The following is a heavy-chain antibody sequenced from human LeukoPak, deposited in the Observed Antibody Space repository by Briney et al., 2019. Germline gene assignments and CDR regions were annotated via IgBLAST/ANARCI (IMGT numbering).Heavy chain of an antibody. D-gene: IGHD2-15*01. CDR2: VSSDGGTK. CDR3: ARGGAVVVVAATGDFDY. V-gene: IGHV3-30*03. Sequence: GGSLRLSCTASKFTFSNYGMQWVRQVPGKWLEWVAVVSSDGGTKYYADSVKGRFTISRDNSKNTLYLQMNSLRAEDTAVYYCARGGAVVVVAATGDFDYWGQGTLVTVSS. CDR1: KFTFSNYG. J-gene: IGHJ4*02.